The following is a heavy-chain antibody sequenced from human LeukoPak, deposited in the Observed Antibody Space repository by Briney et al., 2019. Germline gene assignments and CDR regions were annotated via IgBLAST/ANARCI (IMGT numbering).Heavy chain of an antibody. V-gene: IGHV3-23*01. D-gene: IGHD4-23*01. J-gene: IGHJ5*02. CDR1: GFTFSSYA. CDR3: AKDVSPYGGKSPPAS. CDR2: ISGSGGRT. Sequence: GGSLRLSCAASGFTFSSYAMRWVRQAPGKGLEWVSAISGSGGRTYYADSVKGRFTISRDNSKNTLYLQMNSLRAEDTAVYYCAKDVSPYGGKSPPASWGPGTLVTVSS.